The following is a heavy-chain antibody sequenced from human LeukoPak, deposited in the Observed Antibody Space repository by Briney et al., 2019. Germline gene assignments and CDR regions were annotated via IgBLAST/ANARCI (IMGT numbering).Heavy chain of an antibody. CDR3: ARVPLSGVYAFDI. J-gene: IGHJ3*02. V-gene: IGHV4-59*01. CDR2: IYYSGST. CDR1: GGSISSYY. Sequence: PSETLSLTCTVSGGSISSYYWSWIRQPPGKGLEWIGYIYYSGSTNYNPSLKSRVTISVDTSKNQFSLKLSSVTAADTAVYYCARVPLSGVYAFDIWGQGTMVTVSS. D-gene: IGHD2-15*01.